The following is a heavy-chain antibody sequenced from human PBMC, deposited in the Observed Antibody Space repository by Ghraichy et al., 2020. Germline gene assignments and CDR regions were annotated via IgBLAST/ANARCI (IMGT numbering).Heavy chain of an antibody. Sequence: GGSLRLSCAASGFTFSSYAMSWVRQAPGKGLEWVSAISGSGGSTYYADSVKGRFTISRDNSKNTLYLQMNSLRAEDTAVYYFAKALGYCSSTSCYTGSDYWGQGTLVTVSS. CDR2: ISGSGGST. CDR3: AKALGYCSSTSCYTGSDY. V-gene: IGHV3-23*01. J-gene: IGHJ4*02. D-gene: IGHD2-2*02. CDR1: GFTFSSYA.